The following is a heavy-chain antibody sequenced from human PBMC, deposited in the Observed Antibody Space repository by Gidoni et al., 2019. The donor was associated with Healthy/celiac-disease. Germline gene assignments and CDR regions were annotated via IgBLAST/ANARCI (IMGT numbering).Heavy chain of an antibody. D-gene: IGHD3-3*01. CDR2: ISSSGSTI. CDR1: GFTFGSYE. CDR3: ARLSFGVVTTFYFDY. J-gene: IGHJ4*02. V-gene: IGHV3-48*03. Sequence: EVQLVESGGGLVQPGGSLRLSCAASGFTFGSYEMNWVRQAPGKGLEWVSYISSSGSTIYYADSVKGRFTISRDNAKNSLYLQINSLRAEDTAVYYCARLSFGVVTTFYFDYWGQGTLVTVSS.